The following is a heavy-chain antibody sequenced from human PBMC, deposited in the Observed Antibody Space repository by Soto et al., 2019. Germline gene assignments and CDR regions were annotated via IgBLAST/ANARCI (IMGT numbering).Heavy chain of an antibody. Sequence: QVQLVESGGDVVKPGGSLRLSCEASGFTFTDYYMSWLRQAPGQGLQWLSYISGSTAYINYADSVKGRFTISRDNAKNLLYLHMTSLIADDTAVDYCPRDLGLSSSDYFALWGQGTLVTVSS. CDR1: GFTFTDYY. D-gene: IGHD3-22*01. J-gene: IGHJ4*02. CDR3: PRDLGLSSSDYFAL. CDR2: ISGSTAYI. V-gene: IGHV3-11*05.